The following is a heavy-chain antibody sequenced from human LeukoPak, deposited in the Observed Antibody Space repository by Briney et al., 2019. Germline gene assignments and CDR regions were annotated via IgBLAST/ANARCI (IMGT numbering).Heavy chain of an antibody. J-gene: IGHJ4*02. CDR1: GYTFTSYD. CDR2: MNPNSGNT. Sequence: ASVKVFCKASGYTFTSYDINGVRQATGQGLEWMGWMNPNSGNTGYAQKFQGRVTMTRNTSISTAYMELSSLRSEDTAVYYCARDGDYGDYDGYWGQGTLVTVSS. V-gene: IGHV1-8*01. D-gene: IGHD4-17*01. CDR3: ARDGDYGDYDGY.